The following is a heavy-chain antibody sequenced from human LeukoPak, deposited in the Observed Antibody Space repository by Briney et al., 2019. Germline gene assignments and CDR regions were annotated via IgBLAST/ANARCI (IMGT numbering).Heavy chain of an antibody. J-gene: IGHJ4*02. Sequence: ASVTVSCTASGYTFTGYYMHWVRQAPGQGLEWMGWINPNSGGTNYAQKFQGRVTMTRDTSISTAYMELSRLRSDDTAVYYCARLGYYYDSSGYSGLDYWGQGTLVTVSS. CDR2: INPNSGGT. CDR3: ARLGYYYDSSGYSGLDY. V-gene: IGHV1-2*02. D-gene: IGHD3-22*01. CDR1: GYTFTGYY.